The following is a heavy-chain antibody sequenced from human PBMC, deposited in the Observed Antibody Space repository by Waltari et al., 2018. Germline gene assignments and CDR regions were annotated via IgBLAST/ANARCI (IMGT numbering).Heavy chain of an antibody. CDR3: ARDGHTAARDY. D-gene: IGHD6-6*01. V-gene: IGHV3-7*01. CDR1: GFTFSNYW. CDR2: IKQDGSEK. Sequence: EVQLVESGGGLVQPGGSLRLSCAASGFTFSNYWMMWVRQAPGKGLEWVAHIKQDGSEKRYVDSVEGRFTISRDNAKNSLYLEISSLRVEDTAVYYCARDGHTAARDYWGQGTLVTVSS. J-gene: IGHJ4*02.